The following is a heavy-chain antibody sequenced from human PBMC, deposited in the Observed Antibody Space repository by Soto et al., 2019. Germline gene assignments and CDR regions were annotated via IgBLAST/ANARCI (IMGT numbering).Heavy chain of an antibody. CDR2: IIPFFKAT. CDR3: ARDVPLNYYDGTYSYYAMDV. D-gene: IGHD3-16*01. J-gene: IGHJ6*02. V-gene: IGHV1-69*13. CDR1: GGTFSSHA. Sequence: SVKVSCKASGGTFSSHAISWVRQAPGQGLERMGGIIPFFKATNYAQKFQGRVTITADDSTSTAYMDLYSLRSEDTAVYYCARDVPLNYYDGTYSYYAMDVWGQGTTVTVSS.